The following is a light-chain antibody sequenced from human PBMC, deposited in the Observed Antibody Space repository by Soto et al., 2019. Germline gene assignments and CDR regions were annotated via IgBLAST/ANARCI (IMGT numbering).Light chain of an antibody. CDR3: QQYGSSPTWT. Sequence: ESVLTQSPGTLSLSPGDRATLSCRASQSVKSRYLAWYQQKPGQAPRLLIYGASSRATGIPDRFSGSGSGTDFTLTISRLEPEDFAVYYCQQYGSSPTWTFGQGTKV. J-gene: IGKJ1*01. V-gene: IGKV3-20*01. CDR1: QSVKSRY. CDR2: GAS.